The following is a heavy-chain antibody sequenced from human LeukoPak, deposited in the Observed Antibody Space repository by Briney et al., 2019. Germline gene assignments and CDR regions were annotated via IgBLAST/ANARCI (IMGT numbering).Heavy chain of an antibody. J-gene: IGHJ4*02. CDR2: ISAYNGQT. CDR3: ARAARETSSWYVVY. D-gene: IGHD6-13*01. V-gene: IGHV1-18*04. CDR1: GYTFTSYG. Sequence: ASVKVSCKASGYTFTSYGITWVRQAPGKGLERRGCISAYNGQTKYAQKFQGRVSMTTDTSTSTAYMDLWNLESDDTAVYYCARAARETSSWYVVYWGQGTLVTVSS.